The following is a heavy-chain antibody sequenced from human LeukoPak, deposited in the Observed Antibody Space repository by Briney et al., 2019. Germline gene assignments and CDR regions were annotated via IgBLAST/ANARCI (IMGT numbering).Heavy chain of an antibody. J-gene: IGHJ4*02. CDR3: ARAPPDNSIQEVQGDY. Sequence: GGPLRLSCAASGFTVSSNYMSWVRQAPGKGLEWVSVIYSGGSTYYADSVKGRFTISRDISKNTLFLQMNSLRDEDTAVYYCARAPPDNSIQEVQGDYWGQGTLVTVSS. V-gene: IGHV3-53*01. CDR2: IYSGGST. CDR1: GFTVSSNY. D-gene: IGHD3-3*02.